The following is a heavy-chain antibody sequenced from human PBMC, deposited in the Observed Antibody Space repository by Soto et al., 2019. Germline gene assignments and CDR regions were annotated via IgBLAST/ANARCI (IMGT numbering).Heavy chain of an antibody. CDR3: TAAYSYDSSGWAY. CDR2: IKSTTAGGTT. D-gene: IGHD3-22*01. V-gene: IGHV3-15*07. Sequence: EVQLVESGGGLVKPWGSLRLSCAASGFTFSKAWMNWVRQAPGKGLEWVGRIKSTTAGGTTDYAAPVIDRFTISRDESKNTLYLEMTSLNPEDTALYYCTAAYSYDSSGWAYWGQGTLVTVSS. J-gene: IGHJ4*02. CDR1: GFTFSKAW.